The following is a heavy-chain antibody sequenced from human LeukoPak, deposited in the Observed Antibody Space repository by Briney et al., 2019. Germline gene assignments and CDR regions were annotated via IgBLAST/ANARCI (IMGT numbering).Heavy chain of an antibody. CDR3: AKASWVSTADAVL. J-gene: IGHJ4*02. CDR2: LRGDGEA. CDR1: GFTLSSYA. D-gene: IGHD3-16*01. Sequence: PGGSLRLSCVASGFTLSSYAMRWVRQAPPRGLEWVSSLRGDGEAFYADSVKGRFTLSRDDSRNMVFLHLNNLRVEDTAVYYCAKASWVSTADAVLWGQGTVVTVS. V-gene: IGHV3-23*01.